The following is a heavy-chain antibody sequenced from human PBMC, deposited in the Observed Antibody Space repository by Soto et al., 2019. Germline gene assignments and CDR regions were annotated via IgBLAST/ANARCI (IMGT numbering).Heavy chain of an antibody. V-gene: IGHV3-23*01. D-gene: IGHD3-22*01. CDR3: AKVGYYDSSGHNWFDP. J-gene: IGHJ5*02. Sequence: GGYLRLSCEVSGFTFSSYVMSWVRQAPGKGLEWVSAISGSGGSTYYADSVKGRFTISRDNSKNTLYLQMNSLRADDTAVYYCAKVGYYDSSGHNWFDPWGQGTRVT. CDR1: GFTFSSYV. CDR2: ISGSGGST.